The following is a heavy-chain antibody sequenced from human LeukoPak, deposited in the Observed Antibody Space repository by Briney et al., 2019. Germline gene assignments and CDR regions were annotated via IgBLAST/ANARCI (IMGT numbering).Heavy chain of an antibody. J-gene: IGHJ4*02. D-gene: IGHD3-10*01. V-gene: IGHV4-39*01. CDR1: GASITSSGYF. Sequence: PSETLSLTCTVSGASITSSGYFWGWIRQPPGKGLEWIGSIYYSGSTYYNPSLKSRVTISVDTSKNQFSLRLNSVTATDTAVYYCARQFRVSHFGESLRWYFDYWGQGTLVTVSS. CDR3: ARQFRVSHFGESLRWYFDY. CDR2: IYYSGST.